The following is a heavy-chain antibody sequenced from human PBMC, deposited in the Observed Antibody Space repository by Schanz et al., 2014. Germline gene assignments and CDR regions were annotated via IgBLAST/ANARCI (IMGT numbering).Heavy chain of an antibody. CDR3: ARDHTTESYYSAGPPIDY. CDR1: GFTFSNYW. CDR2: IKQDESEK. D-gene: IGHD1-26*01. Sequence: EVQLVESGGGLVQPGGSLRLSCAASGFTFSNYWMTWVRQAPGKGLEWVANIKQDESEKYYVDSVKGRFTISRDNAKISLYLQMNSLRAEDTAVYYCARDHTTESYYSAGPPIDYWGQGTLLTVSS. V-gene: IGHV3-7*04. J-gene: IGHJ4*02.